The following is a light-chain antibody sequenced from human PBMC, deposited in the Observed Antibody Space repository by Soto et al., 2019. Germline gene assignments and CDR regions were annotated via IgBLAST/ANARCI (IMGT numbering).Light chain of an antibody. CDR3: STHTSGNTLV. CDR1: SSDVGGYNY. J-gene: IGLJ1*01. V-gene: IGLV2-14*01. Sequence: QSALTQPASVSGSPGQSITISCTGTSSDVGGYNYVSWYQQHPGKAPKLMIYEVSKRPSGVSNRFSGSKSYNTASLTISGLQAEYEADYSCSTHTSGNTLVFEPGNKVTVL. CDR2: EVS.